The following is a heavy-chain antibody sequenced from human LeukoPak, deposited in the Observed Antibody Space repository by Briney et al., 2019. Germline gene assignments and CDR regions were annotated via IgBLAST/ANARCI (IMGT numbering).Heavy chain of an antibody. CDR1: GFTFSSYA. CDR3: ARDHGRVGATNSNYFDY. D-gene: IGHD1-26*01. Sequence: GGSLRLSCAASGFTFSSYAMHWVRQAPGKGLEWVAVISYDGSNKYYADSVKGRFTISRDNSKNTLYLQMNSLRAEDTAVYYCARDHGRVGATNSNYFDYWGQGTLVTVSS. V-gene: IGHV3-30-3*01. J-gene: IGHJ4*02. CDR2: ISYDGSNK.